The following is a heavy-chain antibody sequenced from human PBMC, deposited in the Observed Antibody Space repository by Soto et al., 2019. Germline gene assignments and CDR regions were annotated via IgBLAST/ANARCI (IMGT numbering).Heavy chain of an antibody. Sequence: QVQLQESGPGLVKPSETLSLTCTVSGGSISSYYWSWIRQPPGKGLEWIGYIYYSGSTNYNPSRNSRVTISVDTSKNQCSLKLSSVTAADTAVYYCARYCSGGSCYLDPWGQGTLVTVSS. CDR1: GGSISSYY. D-gene: IGHD2-15*01. CDR2: IYYSGST. V-gene: IGHV4-59*01. CDR3: ARYCSGGSCYLDP. J-gene: IGHJ5*02.